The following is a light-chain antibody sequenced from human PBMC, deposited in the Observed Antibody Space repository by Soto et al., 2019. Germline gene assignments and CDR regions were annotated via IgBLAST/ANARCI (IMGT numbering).Light chain of an antibody. V-gene: IGKV1-9*01. CDR1: QGISTY. CDR2: AAS. Sequence: DIQLTQSPSFLSESVGDRVTMTCRASQGISTYLAWYQQKPGKAPKLLIYAASTLQRGVASRFSSSGSGTEFALAISSLQPEDFATYYCQQLITYPQTFGQGTKVDIK. CDR3: QQLITYPQT. J-gene: IGKJ1*01.